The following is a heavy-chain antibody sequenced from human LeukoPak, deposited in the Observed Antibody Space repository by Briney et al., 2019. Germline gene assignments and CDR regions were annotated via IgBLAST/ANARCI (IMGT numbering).Heavy chain of an antibody. CDR2: ISAYNGNT. CDR1: GYTFTIYG. CDR3: ARTIFWSGYPYFDY. D-gene: IGHD3-3*01. J-gene: IGHJ4*02. V-gene: IGHV1-18*01. Sequence: GASVKVSCKGSGYTFTIYGISWVRQAPGQGLEWMGWISAYNGNTNYAQKLQGRVTMTTDTSTSTAYMELSRLRSDDTAVYYCARTIFWSGYPYFDYWGQGTLVTVSS.